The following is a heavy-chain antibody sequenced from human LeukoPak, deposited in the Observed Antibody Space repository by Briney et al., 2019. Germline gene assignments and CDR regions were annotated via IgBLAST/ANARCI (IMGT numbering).Heavy chain of an antibody. CDR3: ARHPIGYCDSTGCYGDAFDI. D-gene: IGHD2-2*01. Sequence: SETLSLTCTVSGDSISSDIYYWGWIRQPPGKGLEWIGTYSGSSYYNPSLKSRVTISVDPSKNHFSLKLTSVTAADTAVYYCARHPIGYCDSTGCYGDAFDIWGQGTMVIVSS. V-gene: IGHV4-39*01. CDR1: GDSISSDIYY. CDR2: YSGSS. J-gene: IGHJ3*02.